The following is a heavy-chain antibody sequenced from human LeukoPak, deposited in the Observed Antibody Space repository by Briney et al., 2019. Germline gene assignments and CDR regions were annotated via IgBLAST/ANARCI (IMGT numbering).Heavy chain of an antibody. J-gene: IGHJ3*02. Sequence: GGSLRLSCAASGFTFDDHGMNWVRQGPGKGLEWVSGINWNGGITVYADSVKGRFAISRDNAKNSLYLQMNSLRAEDTAFYYCVRVLSYGAFDIWGQGTRVTVSS. CDR1: GFTFDDHG. CDR3: VRVLSYGAFDI. CDR2: INWNGGIT. D-gene: IGHD3-10*01. V-gene: IGHV3-20*04.